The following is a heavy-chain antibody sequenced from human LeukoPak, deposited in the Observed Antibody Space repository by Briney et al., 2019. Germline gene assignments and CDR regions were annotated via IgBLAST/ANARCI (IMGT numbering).Heavy chain of an antibody. CDR2: IIPIFGTA. CDR3: ARILGFRAQKWSWFDP. V-gene: IGHV1-69*13. D-gene: IGHD2-8*01. Sequence: SVKVSCKASRGTFSSYAISWVRQAPGQGLEWMGGIIPIFGTANYAQKFQGRVTITADESTSTAYMELSSLRSEDTAVYYCARILGFRAQKWSWFDPWGQGTLVTVSS. CDR1: RGTFSSYA. J-gene: IGHJ5*02.